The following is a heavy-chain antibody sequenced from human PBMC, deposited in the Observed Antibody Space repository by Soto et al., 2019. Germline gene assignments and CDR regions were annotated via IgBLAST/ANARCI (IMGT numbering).Heavy chain of an antibody. CDR2: IYYSGST. Sequence: QVQLQESGPGLVKPSQTLSLTCTVSGGSISSGGYYWSWIRQHPGKGLEWIGYIYYSGSTYYNPSPKSRVTISVAPSKNQFSLKLSSVTAAAAAVYYCATAVYHSSGYTYYYYGMDVWGQGTTVTVSS. V-gene: IGHV4-31*03. CDR3: ATAVYHSSGYTYYYYGMDV. D-gene: IGHD3-22*01. J-gene: IGHJ6*02. CDR1: GGSISSGGYY.